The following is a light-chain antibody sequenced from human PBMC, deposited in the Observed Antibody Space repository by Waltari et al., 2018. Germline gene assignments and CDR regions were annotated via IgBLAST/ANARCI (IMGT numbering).Light chain of an antibody. CDR1: QSVLYSSNNRNY. V-gene: IGKV4-1*01. CDR3: QQISFIPHT. J-gene: IGKJ2*01. Sequence: DTVVIQSPDSLAVSLGERATINCKSSQSVLYSSNNRNYLAWYQQKPGQPPRLLIYWASTRESGGPGRFRCRRAGTDFPLLISNLQGESVGVFYWQQISFIPHTFGRGTKLEIK. CDR2: WAS.